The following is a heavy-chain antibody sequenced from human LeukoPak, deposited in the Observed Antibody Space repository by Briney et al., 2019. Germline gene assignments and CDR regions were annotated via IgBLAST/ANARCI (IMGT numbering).Heavy chain of an antibody. D-gene: IGHD3-9*01. J-gene: IGHJ4*02. Sequence: GGSLRLSCAASGFTFSSYGMHWVRQAPGKGLEWVAVISYDGSSKDYADSVKGRFTISRDNAKNSLYLQMNSLRAEDTAVYYCARAYLRYFDWLPPYYFDYWGQGTLVTVSS. V-gene: IGHV3-30*03. CDR2: ISYDGSSK. CDR1: GFTFSSYG. CDR3: ARAYLRYFDWLPPYYFDY.